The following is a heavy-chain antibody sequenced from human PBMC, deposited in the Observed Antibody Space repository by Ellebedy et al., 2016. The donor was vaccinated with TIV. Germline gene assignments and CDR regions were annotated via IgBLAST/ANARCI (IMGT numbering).Heavy chain of an antibody. CDR2: ISSSSSTI. D-gene: IGHD2-2*03. CDR1: GFTFSSYS. J-gene: IGHJ4*02. V-gene: IGHV3-48*01. Sequence: GEPLKISCAASGFTFSSYSMNWVRQAPGKGLEWVSYISSSSSTIYYSDSVKGRFTISRDNAKNSLYVQMNSLRAEDTAVYYCARDLMIWIFDYWGQGTLVTVSS. CDR3: ARDLMIWIFDY.